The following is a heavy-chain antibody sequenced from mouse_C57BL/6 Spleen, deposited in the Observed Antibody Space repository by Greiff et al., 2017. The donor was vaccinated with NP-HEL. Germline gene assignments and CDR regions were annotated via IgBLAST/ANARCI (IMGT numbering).Heavy chain of an antibody. J-gene: IGHJ3*01. D-gene: IGHD1-1*01. Sequence: VQLQQSGAELVRPGASVKLSCTASGFNIKDYYMHWVKQRPEQGLEWIGRIDPEDGDTEYAPKFQGKATMTADTSSNTAYLQLSSLTSEDTAVYYCTTDYGSSYAGFAYWGQGTLVTVSA. V-gene: IGHV14-1*01. CDR3: TTDYGSSYAGFAY. CDR1: GFNIKDYY. CDR2: IDPEDGDT.